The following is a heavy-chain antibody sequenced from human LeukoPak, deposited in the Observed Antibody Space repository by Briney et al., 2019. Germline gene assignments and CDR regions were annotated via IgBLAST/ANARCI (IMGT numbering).Heavy chain of an antibody. J-gene: IGHJ3*02. CDR1: GFXFSSYG. V-gene: IGHV3-33*01. CDR2: IWYDGSNK. CDR3: ARGRESAFDI. D-gene: IGHD3-10*01. Sequence: GGSLRLSCAASGFXFSSYGIHWVRQAPGKGLEWVAVIWYDGSNKYYADSVKGRFTISRDNSKNTLYLQMNSLRAEDTAVYYCARGRESAFDIWGQGKMVPVSS.